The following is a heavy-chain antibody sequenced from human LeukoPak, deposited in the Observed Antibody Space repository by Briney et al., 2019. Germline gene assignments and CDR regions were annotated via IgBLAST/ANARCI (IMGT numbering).Heavy chain of an antibody. CDR1: GGSISSYY. CDR2: THYSGST. CDR3: ARQVKEYFDWLPRGHFDY. J-gene: IGHJ4*02. D-gene: IGHD3-9*01. V-gene: IGHV4-59*08. Sequence: SETLSLTCTVSGGSISSYYWSWLRQPPGKGLEYIGYTHYSGSTNYNPSLKSRVTISLDTSGNQFSLKLNSVMPADTAKYFCARQVKEYFDWLPRGHFDYWGQGVLVSVSS.